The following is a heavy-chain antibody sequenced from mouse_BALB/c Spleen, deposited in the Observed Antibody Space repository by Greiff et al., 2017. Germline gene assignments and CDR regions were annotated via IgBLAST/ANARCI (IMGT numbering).Heavy chain of an antibody. Sequence: QVQLQQSGPELVKPGASVKMSCKASGYTFTDYVISWVKQRTGQGLEWIGEIYPGSGSTYYNEKFKGKATLTADKSSNTAYMQLSSLTSEDSAVYFCARGRGNHYAMDYWGQGTSVTVSS. D-gene: IGHD2-1*01. J-gene: IGHJ4*01. CDR2: IYPGSGST. CDR3: ARGRGNHYAMDY. V-gene: IGHV1-77*01. CDR1: GYTFTDYV.